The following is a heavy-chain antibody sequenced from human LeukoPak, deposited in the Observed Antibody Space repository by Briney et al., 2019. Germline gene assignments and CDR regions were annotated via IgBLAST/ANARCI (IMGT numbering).Heavy chain of an antibody. CDR3: AKSPLLWFGELDY. J-gene: IGHJ4*02. Sequence: GGSLRLSCAASGFTFSSYSMNWVRQAPGKGLEWVSYISSSSTIYYADSVKGRFTISRDNAKNTLYLQMNSLRAEDTAVYYCAKSPLLWFGELDYWGQGTLVTVSS. CDR1: GFTFSSYS. V-gene: IGHV3-48*04. D-gene: IGHD3-10*01. CDR2: ISSSSTI.